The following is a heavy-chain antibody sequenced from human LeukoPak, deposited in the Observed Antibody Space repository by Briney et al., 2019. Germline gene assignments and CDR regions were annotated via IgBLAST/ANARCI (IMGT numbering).Heavy chain of an antibody. J-gene: IGHJ4*02. Sequence: GGSLRLPCAASGFTFSSYAMSWVRQAPGKGLEWVSAISGSGGSTYYADSVKGRFTISRDNSKNTLYLQMNSLRAEDTAVYYCAKRCCSGGSCYMGFDYWGQGTLVTVSS. CDR2: ISGSGGST. D-gene: IGHD2-15*01. V-gene: IGHV3-23*01. CDR3: AKRCCSGGSCYMGFDY. CDR1: GFTFSSYA.